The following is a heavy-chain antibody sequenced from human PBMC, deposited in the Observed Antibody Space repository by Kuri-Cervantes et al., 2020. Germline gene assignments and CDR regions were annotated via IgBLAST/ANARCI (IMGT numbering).Heavy chain of an antibody. J-gene: IGHJ4*02. D-gene: IGHD3-16*01. CDR1: GYSSTSYW. CDR3: ARGPWYYPEEGPFDY. Sequence: GGSLRLSCKGSGYSSTSYWIGWVRQMPGKGLEWMGIIYPGDSDTRYSPSFQGQVTISADKSISTAYLQWSSLKASDTAVYYCARGPWYYPEEGPFDYWGQGTLVTVSS. V-gene: IGHV5-51*01. CDR2: IYPGDSDT.